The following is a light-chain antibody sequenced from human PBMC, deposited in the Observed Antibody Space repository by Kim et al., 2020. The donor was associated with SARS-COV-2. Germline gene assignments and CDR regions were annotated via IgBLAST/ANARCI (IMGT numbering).Light chain of an antibody. J-gene: IGKJ1*01. Sequence: EIVLTQSPGTLSLSPGERATLSCRASQSVSSSYLAWYQQKPGQAPRLLIYGASSRATGIPDRFSVSGSGTDFTFTISRLEPEDFAVYYCQQYGSSPPWGFGQGTKVDIK. CDR1: QSVSSSY. CDR3: QQYGSSPPWG. V-gene: IGKV3-20*01. CDR2: GAS.